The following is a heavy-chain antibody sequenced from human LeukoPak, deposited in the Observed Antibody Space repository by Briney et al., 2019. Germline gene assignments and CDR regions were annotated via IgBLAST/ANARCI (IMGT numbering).Heavy chain of an antibody. D-gene: IGHD2-2*03. Sequence: GGSLRLSCAASGFTFDDYAMHWVRQAPGKGPVWVSRIQSDGSSTNYADSVKGRFTISRDNAKSTLYLQMNSLRAEDTAVYYCARDGFWNFDLWGRGTLVTVSS. J-gene: IGHJ2*01. CDR2: IQSDGSST. V-gene: IGHV3-74*01. CDR3: ARDGFWNFDL. CDR1: GFTFDDYA.